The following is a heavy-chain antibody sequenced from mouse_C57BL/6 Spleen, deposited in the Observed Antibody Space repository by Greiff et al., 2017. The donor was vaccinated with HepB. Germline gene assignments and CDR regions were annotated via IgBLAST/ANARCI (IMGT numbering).Heavy chain of an antibody. Sequence: VQLQQSGAELVRPGSSVKLSCKASGYTFTSYWMDWVKQRPGQGLEWIGNIYPSDSETHYNQKFKDKATLTVDKSSSTAYMQLSSLTSEDSAVYYCARSFYYGKDYAMDYWGQGTSVTVSS. D-gene: IGHD2-1*01. V-gene: IGHV1-61*01. CDR3: ARSFYYGKDYAMDY. CDR2: IYPSDSET. J-gene: IGHJ4*01. CDR1: GYTFTSYW.